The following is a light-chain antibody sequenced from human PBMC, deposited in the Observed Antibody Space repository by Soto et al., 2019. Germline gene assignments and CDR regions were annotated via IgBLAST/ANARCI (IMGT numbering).Light chain of an antibody. CDR2: DAS. V-gene: IGKV1-33*01. Sequence: DIQMTQSPSSLSASVGDRVTITCQASQDIATYLNWFQQKPGKAPKLLIYDASNLETGVPSRFSGSSSGTQFTFTINSLQPEDVPTYYCQQYDNLVYTFGQGTKVDLK. CDR3: QQYDNLVYT. J-gene: IGKJ2*01. CDR1: QDIATY.